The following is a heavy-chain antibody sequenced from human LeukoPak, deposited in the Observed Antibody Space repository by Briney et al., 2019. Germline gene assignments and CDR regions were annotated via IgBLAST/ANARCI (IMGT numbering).Heavy chain of an antibody. J-gene: IGHJ5*02. CDR2: IYYSGST. Sequence: SETLSLTCTVSGGSISSYYWSWIRQPPGKGLEWIGYIYYSGSTNYNPSLKSRVTISVDTSKNQFSLKLSSVTAADTAVYYCARDGDFWSGDQNWFDPWGQGTLVTVSS. CDR3: ARDGDFWSGDQNWFDP. D-gene: IGHD3-3*01. V-gene: IGHV4-59*01. CDR1: GGSISSYY.